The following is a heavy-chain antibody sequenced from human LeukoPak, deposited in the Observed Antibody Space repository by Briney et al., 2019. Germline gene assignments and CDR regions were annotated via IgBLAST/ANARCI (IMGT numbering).Heavy chain of an antibody. V-gene: IGHV3-21*04. Sequence: GGSLRLSCAASGFTFSSYSMNWVRQAPGKGLEWVSSISSSSSYIYYADSVKGRFTISRDNSKNTLYLQMNSLRAEDTAVYYCAKDRNDYGDYRYFDYWGQGTLVTVSS. CDR3: AKDRNDYGDYRYFDY. D-gene: IGHD4-17*01. CDR1: GFTFSSYS. J-gene: IGHJ4*02. CDR2: ISSSSSYI.